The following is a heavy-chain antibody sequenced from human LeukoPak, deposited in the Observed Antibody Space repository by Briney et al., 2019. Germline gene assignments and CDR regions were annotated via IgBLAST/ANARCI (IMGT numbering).Heavy chain of an antibody. V-gene: IGHV4-59*01. Sequence: SETLSLTCTVTGGSMSDYKWSWIRQSPGKGLEWIGYIYHSGATNYNPSLKSRVAISIDTSKNQFSLNLSSVTPADTAVYYCARTWYTEACRETACFEPDFDYWGQGTLVTVSS. CDR3: ARTWYTEACRETACFEPDFDY. CDR1: GGSMSDYK. J-gene: IGHJ4*02. CDR2: IYHSGAT. D-gene: IGHD2-8*01.